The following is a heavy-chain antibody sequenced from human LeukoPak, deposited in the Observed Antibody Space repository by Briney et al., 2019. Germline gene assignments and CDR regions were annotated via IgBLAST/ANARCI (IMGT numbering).Heavy chain of an antibody. CDR3: TRAGYSSGFDS. J-gene: IGHJ5*01. D-gene: IGHD6-19*01. CDR1: PFTFSGYW. CDR2: INSDGYSI. Sequence: PGGSLRLPCAASPFTFSGYWMHWVRQAPGKGLVWVSRINSDGYSITYADSVKGRFTISRDNPKNTLYLQMNSLIAEDTAVYFCTRAGYSSGFDSWGQGTLVTVSS. V-gene: IGHV3-74*03.